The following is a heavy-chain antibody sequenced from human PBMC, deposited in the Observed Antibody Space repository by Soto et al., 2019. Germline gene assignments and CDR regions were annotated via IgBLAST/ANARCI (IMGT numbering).Heavy chain of an antibody. Sequence: QVQLQESGPGLVKSSQTLSLTCTVSGGSISSGGYHWNWIRQHPGKGLEWIGNIYYSGSTYYNPSLTSRVTISIDTSKNQFSLKLSSLTAADTAVYHCAGDVWQYYFDYWGRVTLVTVSS. CDR1: GGSISSGGYH. J-gene: IGHJ4*02. CDR2: IYYSGST. D-gene: IGHD2-21*01. V-gene: IGHV4-31*03. CDR3: AGDVWQYYFDY.